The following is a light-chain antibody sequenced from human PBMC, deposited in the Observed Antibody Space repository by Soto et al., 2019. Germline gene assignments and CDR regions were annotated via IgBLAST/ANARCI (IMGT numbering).Light chain of an antibody. V-gene: IGKV3-15*01. CDR1: QTIYSN. CDR2: RAS. J-gene: IGKJ1*01. CDR3: QQYQNLWT. Sequence: IVMTQSPATLSVSPGERATLSCRAGQTIYSNVAWYQQRPGQAPRLLIYRASTRATGVPARFSGSGSGTEFTLTISGLQSEDFALYYCQQYQNLWTFGQGTKVYIK.